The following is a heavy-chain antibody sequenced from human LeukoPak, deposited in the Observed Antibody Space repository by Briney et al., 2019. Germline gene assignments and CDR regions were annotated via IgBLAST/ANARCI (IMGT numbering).Heavy chain of an antibody. V-gene: IGHV4-39*01. J-gene: IGHJ4*02. Sequence: PSETLSLTCTVSGGSISSSSYYWGWIRQPPGKGLEWIGSIYYSGSTYYNPSLKSRVTISVDTSKNQFPLKLSSVTAADTAVYYCARLVAYCSSTSCSFDYWGQGTLVTVSS. CDR2: IYYSGST. CDR3: ARLVAYCSSTSCSFDY. CDR1: GGSISSSSYY. D-gene: IGHD2-2*01.